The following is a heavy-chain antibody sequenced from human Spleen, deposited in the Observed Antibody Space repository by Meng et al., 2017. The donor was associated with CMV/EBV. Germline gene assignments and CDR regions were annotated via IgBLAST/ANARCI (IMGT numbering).Heavy chain of an antibody. CDR2: ISGYNGNT. CDR1: GYTFTRVG. D-gene: IGHD2/OR15-2a*01. CDR3: AREGDTQRGYYSPFDY. J-gene: IGHJ4*02. V-gene: IGHV1-18*01. Sequence: GYTFTRVGVTWVRQAPGQGLEWLGLISGYNGNTKYAQKVQGRVTMTIDTSTSTAHMELRSLRSDDTAVYFCAREGDTQRGYYSPFDYWGQGTLVTVSS.